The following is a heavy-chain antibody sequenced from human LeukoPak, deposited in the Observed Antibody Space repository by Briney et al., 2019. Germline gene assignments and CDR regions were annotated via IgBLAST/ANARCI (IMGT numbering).Heavy chain of an antibody. J-gene: IGHJ4*02. Sequence: GGSLRLSCAASGFTFSDYYMSWLRQAPGKGLEWVSYISSSGSTIYYADSVKGRFTISRDNAKNSLYLQMNSLRAEDTAVYYCARVSSSSWYRNAFDYWGQGTLVTVSS. CDR3: ARVSSSSWYRNAFDY. V-gene: IGHV3-11*04. CDR2: ISSSGSTI. D-gene: IGHD6-13*01. CDR1: GFTFSDYY.